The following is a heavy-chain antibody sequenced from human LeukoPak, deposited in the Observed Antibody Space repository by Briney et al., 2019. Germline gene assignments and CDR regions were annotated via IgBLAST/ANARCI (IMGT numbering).Heavy chain of an antibody. Sequence: GGSLRLSCAASGFTFSDFGMHWVRQAPGKGLEWVAFIAYDGSKKYYAESVKGRFTISRDDSRNTLYLQMSGLKTEDTAVYYCAKNHKAVTNSGVPSQGYWGQGTLVTVSS. J-gene: IGHJ4*02. CDR1: GFTFSDFG. CDR2: IAYDGSKK. V-gene: IGHV3-30*19. D-gene: IGHD3-3*01. CDR3: AKNHKAVTNSGVPSQGY.